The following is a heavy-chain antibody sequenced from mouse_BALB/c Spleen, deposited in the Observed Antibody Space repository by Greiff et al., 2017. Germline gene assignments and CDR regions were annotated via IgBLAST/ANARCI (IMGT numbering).Heavy chain of an antibody. CDR2: INPYNGGT. V-gene: IGHV1-18*01. D-gene: IGHD2-4*01. CDR3: ARGDDYDAYFDY. Sequence: EVQRVESGPELVKPGASMKISCKASGYSFTGYTMNWVKQSHGKNLEWIGLINPYNGGTSYNQKFKGKATLTVDKSSSTAYMELLSLTSEDSAVYYCARGDDYDAYFDYWGQGTTLTVSS. J-gene: IGHJ2*01. CDR1: GYSFTGYT.